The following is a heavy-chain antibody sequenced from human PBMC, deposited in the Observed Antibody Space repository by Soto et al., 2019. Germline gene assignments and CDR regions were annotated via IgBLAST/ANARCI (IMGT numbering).Heavy chain of an antibody. Sequence: QITLKESGPTLVKPTQTLTLTCSFSGFSLTNSGVGVGWIRQPPGKALEWLAFIYWDDEKHYRPSLQSRLTGNQDTAKDQGVLPMTNMDPVDTATYYCAHPRSPPYCGGGGDFDYWGQGTLVIVSS. CDR1: GFSLTNSGVG. D-gene: IGHD2-21*01. CDR2: IYWDDEK. V-gene: IGHV2-5*02. J-gene: IGHJ4*02. CDR3: AHPRSPPYCGGGGDFDY.